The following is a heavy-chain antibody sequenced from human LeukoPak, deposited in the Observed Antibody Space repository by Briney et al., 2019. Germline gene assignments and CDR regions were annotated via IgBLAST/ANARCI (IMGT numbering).Heavy chain of an antibody. CDR2: IYYSGST. D-gene: IGHD2/OR15-2a*01. CDR3: ARHLYDPDAFDI. Sequence: SETLSLTCTVSGGSLSSYYWSWIRQPPGKGLEWIGYIYYSGSTNYNPSLKSRVTISVDTSKNQFSLKLSSVTAADTAVYYCARHLYDPDAFDIWGQGTMVTVSS. V-gene: IGHV4-59*01. J-gene: IGHJ3*02. CDR1: GGSLSSYY.